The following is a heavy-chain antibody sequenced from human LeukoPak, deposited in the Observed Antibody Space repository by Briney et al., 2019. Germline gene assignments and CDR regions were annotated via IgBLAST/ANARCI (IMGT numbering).Heavy chain of an antibody. CDR3: ARYLCRNPSMVRGVIITCAFDI. D-gene: IGHD3-10*01. J-gene: IGHJ3*02. CDR2: INPNSGGT. V-gene: IGHV1-2*02. CDR1: GYTFTGYY. Sequence: GASVKVSCKASGYTFTGYYMHWVRQAPGQGLEWMGWINPNSGGTNYAQKFQGRVTMTRNTSISTAYMELSRLRSDDTAVYYCARYLCRNPSMVRGVIITCAFDIWGQRKMVTVSS.